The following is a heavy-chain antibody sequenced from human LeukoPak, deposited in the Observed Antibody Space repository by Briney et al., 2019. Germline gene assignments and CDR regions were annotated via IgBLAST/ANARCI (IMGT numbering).Heavy chain of an antibody. CDR2: IYPGDSDT. CDR1: GYSFTSYW. Sequence: GESLKISCKGSGYSFTSYWIGWVRQMPGKGLEWMGIIYPGDSDTRYSPSFQGQVTISADKSISTAYLQWSSLKASDTAMYYCARTSIPLYSSSESMLDYWGQGTLVTVSS. J-gene: IGHJ4*02. CDR3: ARTSIPLYSSSESMLDY. V-gene: IGHV5-51*01. D-gene: IGHD6-6*01.